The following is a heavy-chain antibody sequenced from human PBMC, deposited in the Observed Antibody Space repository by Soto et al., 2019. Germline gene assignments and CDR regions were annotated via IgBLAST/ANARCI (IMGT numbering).Heavy chain of an antibody. CDR3: AKDLRRLVQLWSLDY. V-gene: IGHV3-23*01. J-gene: IGHJ4*02. CDR1: GLTFGSRA. D-gene: IGHD5-18*01. CDR2: ITDTGGDA. Sequence: PVGSLRLSCVASGLTFGSRAMTWVRQAPGEGLQWVSTITDTGGDAKYADSVRGRFVISRDNSKNTLYLQMNSLRAEDTAVYYCAKDLRRLVQLWSLDYWGQGTLVTVSS.